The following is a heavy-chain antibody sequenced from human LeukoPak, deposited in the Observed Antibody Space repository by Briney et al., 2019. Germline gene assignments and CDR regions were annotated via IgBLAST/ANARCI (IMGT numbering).Heavy chain of an antibody. V-gene: IGHV4-39*01. J-gene: IGHJ4*02. CDR3: AVTIAAPTLYFDY. CDR1: GCSTSSSSYY. CDR2: IYYSGST. D-gene: IGHD6-6*01. Sequence: SETLSVTGTVAGCSTSSSSYYWGWIRQPPGKGLEWIGSIYYSGSTYYNPSLKSRVTISVDTSKNQFSLKLSSVTAADTAVYYCAVTIAAPTLYFDYWGQGTLVTVSS.